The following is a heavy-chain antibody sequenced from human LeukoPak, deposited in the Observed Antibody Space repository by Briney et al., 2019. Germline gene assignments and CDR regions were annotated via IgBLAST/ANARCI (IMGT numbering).Heavy chain of an antibody. J-gene: IGHJ4*02. D-gene: IGHD6-13*01. CDR1: GYSISSGYY. Sequence: PSETRSLTCTVSGYSISSGYYWGWIRQPPGKGLEWIGSIYHSGSTYYNPSLKSRVTISVDTSKNQFSLKLSSVTAADTAVYYCARHRAAHGPRDYWGQGTLVTVSS. V-gene: IGHV4-38-2*02. CDR2: IYHSGST. CDR3: ARHRAAHGPRDY.